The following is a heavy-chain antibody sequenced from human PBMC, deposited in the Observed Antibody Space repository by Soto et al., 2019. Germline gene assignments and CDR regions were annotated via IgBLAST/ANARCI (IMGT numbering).Heavy chain of an antibody. Sequence: QAQVVQSGAEVRKPGSSVKLSCKASEGTFNSYAIAWVRQAPGQGLEWMGGIIPYYNTLNYAQKFQDRVTITADDSTNTLYMGLSSLRSDDTAVYFCASGASRWCPYVFDSWAQGTLVTVSS. CDR3: ASGASRWCPYVFDS. CDR2: IIPYYNTL. J-gene: IGHJ4*02. D-gene: IGHD6-13*01. CDR1: EGTFNSYA. V-gene: IGHV1-69*01.